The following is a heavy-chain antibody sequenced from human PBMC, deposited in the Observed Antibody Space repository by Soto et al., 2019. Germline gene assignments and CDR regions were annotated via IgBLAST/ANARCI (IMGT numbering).Heavy chain of an antibody. Sequence: VGSLRLSCAASGFTFSSYWMSWVRQAPGKGLEWVANIKQDGSEKYYVDSVKGRFTISRDNAKNSLCLQMNSLRAEDTAVYYCARGNQLRYFDWSALFDYWGQGTLVTVSS. D-gene: IGHD3-9*01. CDR2: IKQDGSEK. CDR1: GFTFSSYW. V-gene: IGHV3-7*03. J-gene: IGHJ4*02. CDR3: ARGNQLRYFDWSALFDY.